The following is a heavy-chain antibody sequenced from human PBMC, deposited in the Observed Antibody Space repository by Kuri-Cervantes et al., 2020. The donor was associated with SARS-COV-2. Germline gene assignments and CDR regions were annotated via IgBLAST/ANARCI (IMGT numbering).Heavy chain of an antibody. CDR1: GYTFTGYY. V-gene: IGHV1-2*02. D-gene: IGHD7-27*01. CDR2: INPNSGGT. J-gene: IGHJ6*03. Sequence: ASVKVSCKASGYTFTGYYMHWVRQAPGQGLEWMGWINPNSGGTNYAQKFQGRATMARDTSISTAYMELSRLRSDDTAVYDCARGLGNNYDDMDVWGKGTTVTVSS. CDR3: ARGLGNNYDDMDV.